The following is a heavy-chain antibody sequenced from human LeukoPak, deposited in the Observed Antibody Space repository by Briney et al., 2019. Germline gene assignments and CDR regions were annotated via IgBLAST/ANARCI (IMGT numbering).Heavy chain of an antibody. V-gene: IGHV4-39*07. D-gene: IGHD3-22*01. Sequence: SETLSLTCSVSGGSIRSTTYYWGWIRQPPGKGLEWIGSIYYSGNTYYSPSLMSRVTISVDTSKNQFSLNLSSVTAADTAVYYCARAPHFFDTSGSRYYFDYWGQGALVTVSS. CDR3: ARAPHFFDTSGSRYYFDY. CDR1: GGSIRSTTYY. CDR2: IYYSGNT. J-gene: IGHJ4*02.